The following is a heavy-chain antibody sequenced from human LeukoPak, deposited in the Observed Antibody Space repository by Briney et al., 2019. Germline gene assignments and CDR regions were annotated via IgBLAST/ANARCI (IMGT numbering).Heavy chain of an antibody. D-gene: IGHD2-2*01. Sequence: PSETLSLTCTVSGGSISSSSYYWGWIRPPPGKGLEWIGSIYYSGSTYYNPSLKSRVTISVDTSKNQFSLKLSSVTAADTAVYYCARQVPAVIFDYWGQGTPVTVSS. CDR1: GGSISSSSYY. CDR2: IYYSGST. CDR3: ARQVPAVIFDY. V-gene: IGHV4-39*01. J-gene: IGHJ4*02.